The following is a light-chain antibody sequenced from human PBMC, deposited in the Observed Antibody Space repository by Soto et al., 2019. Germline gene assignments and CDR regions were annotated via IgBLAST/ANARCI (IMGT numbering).Light chain of an antibody. CDR1: QSVSNNY. V-gene: IGKV3-20*01. J-gene: IGKJ1*01. CDR2: GAS. CDR3: PQDGSAPRP. Sequence: EVVLTQSPGTLSLSTGERATLSCRASQSVSNNYLAWYQQKPGQAPRLLIYGASNRATGIPDRFSGSGSGTDFTLTISRLEPEDFAVYYCPQDGSAPRPFGQGTKVDIK.